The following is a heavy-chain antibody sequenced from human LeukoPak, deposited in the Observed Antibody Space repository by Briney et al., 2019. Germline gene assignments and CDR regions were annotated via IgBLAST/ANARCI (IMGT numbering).Heavy chain of an antibody. Sequence: SVKVPCKASGGTFSSYAISWVRQAPGQGLEWMGGIIPIFGTANYAQKFQGRVTITADESTSTAYMELSSLRSEETAVYYCARDLADGYCSGGSCYENAFDIWGQGTMVTVSS. CDR3: ARDLADGYCSGGSCYENAFDI. CDR2: IIPIFGTA. V-gene: IGHV1-69*01. CDR1: GGTFSSYA. J-gene: IGHJ3*02. D-gene: IGHD2-15*01.